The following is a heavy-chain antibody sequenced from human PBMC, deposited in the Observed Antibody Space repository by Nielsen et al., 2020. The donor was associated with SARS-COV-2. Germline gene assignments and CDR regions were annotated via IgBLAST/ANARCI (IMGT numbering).Heavy chain of an antibody. CDR2: IIPIFGTA. CDR1: GGTFSSYA. D-gene: IGHD6-19*01. J-gene: IGHJ6*02. CDR3: ARGYSSGWYNYYYYGMDV. V-gene: IGHV1-69*06. Sequence: SVKVSCKASGGTFSSYAISWVRQAPGQGLEWMGGIIPIFGTANYAQKFQGRVTITADKSTSTVYMELRSLRSDDTAVYYCARGYSSGWYNYYYYGMDVWGQGTTVTVSS.